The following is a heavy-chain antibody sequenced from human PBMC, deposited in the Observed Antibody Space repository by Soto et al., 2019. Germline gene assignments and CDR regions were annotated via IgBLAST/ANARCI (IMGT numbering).Heavy chain of an antibody. CDR1: GITFSSYE. CDR2: ITNSGGST. V-gene: IGHV3-23*01. Sequence: GGTMRFSRAASGITFSSYELSWDRKATGQGLEWVSAITNSGGSTYYADTVKGRFTISRDNTKNTLYLQMNSLRAEDTAVYYCAKSYSSSCSPSWFDPWGQGTLV. D-gene: IGHD6-13*01. J-gene: IGHJ5*02. CDR3: AKSYSSSCSPSWFDP.